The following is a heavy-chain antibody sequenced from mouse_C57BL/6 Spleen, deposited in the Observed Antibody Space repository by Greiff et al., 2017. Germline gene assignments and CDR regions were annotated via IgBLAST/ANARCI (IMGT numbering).Heavy chain of an antibody. CDR2: INPNNGGT. J-gene: IGHJ2*01. V-gene: IGHV1-26*01. Sequence: EVPPPQSGPELVKPGASVKISCKASGYTFTEYHMNWVKQSHGKSLEWIGDINPNNGGTSHNQKFKGKATLTVDKSSSTAYMELRSLTSEDSAVYYCARRPFDYWGQGTTLTVSS. CDR3: ARRPFDY. CDR1: GYTFTEYH.